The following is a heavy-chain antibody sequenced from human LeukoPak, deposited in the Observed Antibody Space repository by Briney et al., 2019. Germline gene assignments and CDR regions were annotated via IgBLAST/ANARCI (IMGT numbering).Heavy chain of an antibody. V-gene: IGHV3-7*01. J-gene: IGHJ6*04. CDR1: GFMFGSYW. CDR2: INQDGSEK. CDR3: SRALEV. Sequence: GGSLRPSCEVSGFMFGSYWMDWVRQAPGRGLEWVANINQDGSEKYFVDSVRGRFTISRDNARNSLYLQMNSLRAEDTAVYYCSRALEVWGKGTTVTVSS.